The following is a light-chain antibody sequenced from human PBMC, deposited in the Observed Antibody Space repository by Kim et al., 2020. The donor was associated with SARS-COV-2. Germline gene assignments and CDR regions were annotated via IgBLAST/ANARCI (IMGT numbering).Light chain of an antibody. V-gene: IGLV2-14*03. CDR3: SSYTSSSTLV. CDR2: DVS. Sequence: QSALTQPASVSGSPGQSITISCTGTSSDVGGYKYVSWYQQHPDKAPQLLIYDVSNRPSGVSNRFSASKSGNTASLTISGLQTEDEAAHYCSSYTSSSTLVFGGGTQLTVL. J-gene: IGLJ2*01. CDR1: SSDVGGYKY.